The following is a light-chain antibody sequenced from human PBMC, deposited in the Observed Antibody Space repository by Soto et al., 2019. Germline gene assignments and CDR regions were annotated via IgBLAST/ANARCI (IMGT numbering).Light chain of an antibody. CDR2: SNN. CDR1: SSNIGSNT. Sequence: QSALTQPPSASGTPGQRVTISCSGSSSNIGSNTVNWYQQLPGTAPKLLIYSNNQRPSGVPDRFSGSKSGTSASLAISGLQSEDDADYYCAAWDDSLNAWVFGGGTKLTVL. CDR3: AAWDDSLNAWV. J-gene: IGLJ3*02. V-gene: IGLV1-44*01.